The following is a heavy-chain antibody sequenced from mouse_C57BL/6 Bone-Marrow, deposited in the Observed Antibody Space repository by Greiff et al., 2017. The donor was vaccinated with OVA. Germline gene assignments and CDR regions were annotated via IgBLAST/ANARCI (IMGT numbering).Heavy chain of an antibody. CDR3: ERSSNDDWYFDV. CDR2: ISYSGST. Sequence: EMQLQQSGPGLAKPSQTLSLTCSVTGYSITSDYWNWIRKFPGKKLEYMGYISYSGSTYYNPSLKSRISITRDTSKNQYYLQLNSVTTEDTATYYCERSSNDDWYFDVWGTGTTVTVSS. J-gene: IGHJ1*03. CDR1: GYSITSDY. D-gene: IGHD2-12*01. V-gene: IGHV3-8*01.